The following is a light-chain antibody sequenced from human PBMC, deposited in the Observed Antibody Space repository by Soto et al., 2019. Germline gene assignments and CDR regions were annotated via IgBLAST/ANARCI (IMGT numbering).Light chain of an antibody. Sequence: QSVLTQPPSASGSPGQSVTISCTGTSSDVGVYNSVSRYQQHPAQAPKLMIYDVSKRPSGVPDRFSGSKSGNTASLTVSGLQAEDEADYYCSSYAGTHIVFGAGTKVTVL. CDR3: SSYAGTHIV. CDR2: DVS. J-gene: IGLJ1*01. V-gene: IGLV2-8*01. CDR1: SSDVGVYNS.